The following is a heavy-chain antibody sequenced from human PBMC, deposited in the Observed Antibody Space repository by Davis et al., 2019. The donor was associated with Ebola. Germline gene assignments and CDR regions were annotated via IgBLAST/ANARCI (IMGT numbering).Heavy chain of an antibody. D-gene: IGHD1-26*01. V-gene: IGHV3-23*01. CDR3: AKLPWASVPDYFDY. CDR2: ISGSGGST. CDR1: GFTFSSYA. J-gene: IGHJ4*02. Sequence: PGGPLRPSCPAPGFTFSSYAMSWVRQVPGKGLEWVSGISGSGGSTYYADSVKGRFTISRDNSKNTLYLQMNSLRAEDAAIYYCAKLPWASVPDYFDYWGQGTLVTVSS.